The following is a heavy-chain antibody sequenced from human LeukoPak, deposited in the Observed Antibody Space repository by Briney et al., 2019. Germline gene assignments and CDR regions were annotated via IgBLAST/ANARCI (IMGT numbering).Heavy chain of an antibody. V-gene: IGHV1-69*04. CDR1: GGTFSSYA. CDR2: IIPILGIA. D-gene: IGHD1-26*01. CDR3: AREKIVGATNIDY. Sequence: ASVKVSCKASGGTFSSYAISWVRQAPGQGLEWMGRIIPILGIANYAQKFQGRVTITADKSTSTAYMELRSLRSDDTAVYYCAREKIVGATNIDYWGQGTLVTVSS. J-gene: IGHJ4*02.